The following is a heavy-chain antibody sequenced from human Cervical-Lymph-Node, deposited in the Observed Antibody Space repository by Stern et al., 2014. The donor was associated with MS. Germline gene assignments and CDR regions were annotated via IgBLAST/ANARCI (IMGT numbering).Heavy chain of an antibody. D-gene: IGHD6-13*01. CDR2: ISSSGTT. CDR1: GGSISSTSYF. J-gene: IGHJ3*02. Sequence: QVQLQESGPGLVKPSETLSLTCTVSGGSISSTSYFWGWIRQPPGKGLEWIGSISSSGTTYDTPSLRSRVTISVATPKNQVSLKGPSMTAADTAVYYCARPRTGGSWPPDGFDIWGQGTMVTVSS. CDR3: ARPRTGGSWPPDGFDI. V-gene: IGHV4-39*01.